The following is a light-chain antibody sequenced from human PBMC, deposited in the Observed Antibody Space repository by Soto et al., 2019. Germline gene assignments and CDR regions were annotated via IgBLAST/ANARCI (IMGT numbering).Light chain of an antibody. V-gene: IGKV3D-15*01. CDR1: QSLRSN. CDR2: GAF. CDR3: QQYNLWPPYT. Sequence: EIVLTQSPGTLSLSPGERATLSCRASQSLRSNYLAWYQQKPGQAPRLLIYGAFTRATGIPDRFSGSGSGTDFTLTISNLQSEDFAIYYCQQYNLWPPYTFGPGTKVDIK. J-gene: IGKJ2*01.